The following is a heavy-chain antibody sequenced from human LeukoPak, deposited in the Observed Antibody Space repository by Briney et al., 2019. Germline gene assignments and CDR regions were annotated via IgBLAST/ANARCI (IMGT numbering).Heavy chain of an antibody. D-gene: IGHD4-23*01. CDR2: ISGSGGST. V-gene: IGHV3-23*01. CDR1: GFSFSSYS. Sequence: AGSLRLSCAASGFSFSSYSMSWVRQPPGKGLEWVSAISGSGGSTYYADSVKGRFTISRDNSKNTLYLQMNSLRAEDTAVYYCVKPGVSYFDYWGQGTLVTVSS. J-gene: IGHJ4*02. CDR3: VKPGVSYFDY.